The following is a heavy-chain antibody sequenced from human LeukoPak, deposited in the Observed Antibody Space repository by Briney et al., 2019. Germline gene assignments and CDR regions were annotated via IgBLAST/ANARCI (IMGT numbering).Heavy chain of an antibody. CDR2: INPNSGGT. J-gene: IGHJ6*02. Sequence: ASVKVSCKASGYTFTDYYMHWVRQAPGQGLEWMGWINPNSGGTNYAQKFQGRVTMTRDTSISTAYMELSRLRSDDTAVYYCARGGVVPVGYYYYGMDVWGQGTTVTVSS. V-gene: IGHV1-2*02. CDR1: GYTFTDYY. D-gene: IGHD2-2*01. CDR3: ARGGVVPVGYYYYGMDV.